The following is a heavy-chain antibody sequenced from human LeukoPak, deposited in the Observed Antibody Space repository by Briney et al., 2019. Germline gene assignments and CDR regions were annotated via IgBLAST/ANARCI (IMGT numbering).Heavy chain of an antibody. CDR3: ARDTLSSTGYYYYGMDV. Sequence: ASVKVSCKASGYTFTSYAMHWVRQAPGQRLEWMGWINAGNGNTKYSQKFQGGVTITRDTSASTAYMELSSLRSEDTAVYYCARDTLSSTGYYYYGMDVWGQGTTVTVSS. J-gene: IGHJ6*02. CDR1: GYTFTSYA. CDR2: INAGNGNT. V-gene: IGHV1-3*01. D-gene: IGHD3-16*02.